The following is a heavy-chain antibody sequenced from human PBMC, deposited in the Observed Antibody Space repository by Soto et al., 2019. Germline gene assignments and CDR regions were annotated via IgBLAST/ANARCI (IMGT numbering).Heavy chain of an antibody. CDR1: GDSISSRSYY. Sequence: SETLSLTCTVTGDSISSRSYYWGCIRQPPGKGLEWIGSIYYSGSTYNNPSLRSRVSMSIDTSKDQFSLKLKSVTAADTALYFCSRQGCSVVTQAYFDEWGPGSLVTVSS. D-gene: IGHD2-21*02. CDR3: SRQGCSVVTQAYFDE. J-gene: IGHJ4*02. V-gene: IGHV4-39*01. CDR2: IYYSGST.